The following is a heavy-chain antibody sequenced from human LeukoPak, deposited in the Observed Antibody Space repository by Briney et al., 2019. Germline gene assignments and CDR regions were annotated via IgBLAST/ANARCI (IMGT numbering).Heavy chain of an antibody. D-gene: IGHD6-6*01. Sequence: GRSLRLSFAAPGFTFSSYAMSWVRQAPGKGLEWVSAISGSGGSTYYADSVKGRFTISRDNSKNTLYLQKNSLRAEDTAVYYCAKASEYSSSSRSDYWGQGTLVTVSS. V-gene: IGHV3-23*01. CDR3: AKASEYSSSSRSDY. J-gene: IGHJ4*02. CDR2: ISGSGGST. CDR1: GFTFSSYA.